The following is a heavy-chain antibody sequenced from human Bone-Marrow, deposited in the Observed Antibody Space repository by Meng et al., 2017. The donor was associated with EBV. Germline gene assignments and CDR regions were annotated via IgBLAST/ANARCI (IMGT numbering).Heavy chain of an antibody. CDR2: IIPIFGTA. V-gene: IGHV1-69*01. Sequence: QVQRVRSGAEVKKPGSSVKVSFKASGGTFSSYAISWVRQAPGQGLEWMGGIIPIFGTANYAQKFQGRVTITADESTSTAYMELSSLRSEDTAVYYCASGGGLVVYANSFDYWGQGTLVTVSS. D-gene: IGHD2-8*02. CDR3: ASGGGLVVYANSFDY. J-gene: IGHJ4*02. CDR1: GGTFSSYA.